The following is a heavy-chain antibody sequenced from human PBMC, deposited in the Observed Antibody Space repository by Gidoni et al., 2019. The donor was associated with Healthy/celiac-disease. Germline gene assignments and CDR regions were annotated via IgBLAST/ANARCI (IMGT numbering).Heavy chain of an antibody. CDR3: ARDGFCSSTSCYLRWFDP. Sequence: EVQLVESGGGLVKPGGSLRLSCAASGFPFSSYSMNWVRQAPGKGLEWVSSISSSSSYIYYADSVKGRFTISRDNAKNSLYLQMNSLRAEDTAVYYCARDGFCSSTSCYLRWFDPWGQGTLVTVSS. V-gene: IGHV3-21*01. D-gene: IGHD2-2*03. CDR1: GFPFSSYS. CDR2: ISSSSSYI. J-gene: IGHJ5*02.